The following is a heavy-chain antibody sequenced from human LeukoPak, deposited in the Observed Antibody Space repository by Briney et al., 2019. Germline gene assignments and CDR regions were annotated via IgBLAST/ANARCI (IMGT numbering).Heavy chain of an antibody. Sequence: PSETLSLTCTVSGGSISSSSYYWGWIRQPPGKGLEWIGSFYYSGSTYYNPSLKSRVTISVDTSKNQFSLKLNSVTAADSAVYHCARHGLSHIVVVPAAHYYYYFMDVWGKGTTVTVSS. CDR3: ARHGLSHIVVVPAAHYYYYFMDV. V-gene: IGHV4-39*01. CDR1: GGSISSSSYY. CDR2: FYYSGST. D-gene: IGHD2-2*01. J-gene: IGHJ6*03.